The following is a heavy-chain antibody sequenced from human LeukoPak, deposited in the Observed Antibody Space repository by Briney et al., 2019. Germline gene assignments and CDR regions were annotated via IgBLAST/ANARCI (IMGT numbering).Heavy chain of an antibody. CDR1: GFTFSSYG. D-gene: IGHD3-10*01. J-gene: IGHJ2*01. Sequence: PGGSLRLSCAASGFTFSSYGMHWVRQAPGKGLEWVSGISWGSGTIDYADSVKGRFTISKDNAKNSLYLQMNSLRAGDTALYYCAKASSSGSSYWYFDLWGRGTLVTVSS. CDR3: AKASSSGSSYWYFDL. CDR2: ISWGSGTI. V-gene: IGHV3-9*01.